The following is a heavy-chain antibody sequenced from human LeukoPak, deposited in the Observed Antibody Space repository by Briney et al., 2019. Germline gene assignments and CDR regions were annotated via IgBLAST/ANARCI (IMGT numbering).Heavy chain of an antibody. CDR3: AREVLSYYGSGSYYLFDY. D-gene: IGHD3-10*01. CDR2: ISAYNGNT. V-gene: IGHV1-18*01. Sequence: ASVKVSCEASGYTFTSYGISWVRRAPGQGLEWMGWISAYNGNTNYAQKLQGRATMTTDTSTSTAYMELRSLRSDDTAVYYCAREVLSYYGSGSYYLFDYWGQGTLVTVSS. CDR1: GYTFTSYG. J-gene: IGHJ4*02.